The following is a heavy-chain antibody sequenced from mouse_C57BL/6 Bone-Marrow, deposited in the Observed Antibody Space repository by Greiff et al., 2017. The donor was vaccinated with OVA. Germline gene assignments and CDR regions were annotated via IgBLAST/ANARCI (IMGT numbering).Heavy chain of an antibody. V-gene: IGHV1-5*01. CDR1: GYTFTSYW. CDR3: TRSHILPMDY. CDR2: IYPGNSDT. J-gene: IGHJ4*01. Sequence: EVQLQQSGTVLARPGASVKMSCKTSGYTFTSYWMHWVKQRPGQGLEWIGAIYPGNSDTSYNQKFKCKAKLTAVTSASTAYMELSSLTNEDSAVYYCTRSHILPMDYWGQGTSVTVSS.